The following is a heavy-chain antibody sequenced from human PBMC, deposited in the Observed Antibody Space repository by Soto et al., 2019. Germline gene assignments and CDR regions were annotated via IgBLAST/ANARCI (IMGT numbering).Heavy chain of an antibody. J-gene: IGHJ4*02. CDR1: GGTFSSYA. Sequence: QVQLVQSGAEVKKPGSSVKVSCKASGGTFSSYAISWVRQGTGQGLEWMGGIIPIFGTANYEQKFHDRVTITADETTSKADMELSNQTTEDAAAYYCARAAFLAHTTCVCGGQGTLGIVSS. D-gene: IGHD2-2*01. CDR2: IIPIFGTA. V-gene: IGHV1-69*12. CDR3: ARAAFLAHTTCVC.